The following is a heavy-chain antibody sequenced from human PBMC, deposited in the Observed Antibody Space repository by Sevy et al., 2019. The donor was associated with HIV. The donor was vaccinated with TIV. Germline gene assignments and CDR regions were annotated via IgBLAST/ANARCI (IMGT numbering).Heavy chain of an antibody. CDR2: IKSKTDGGTT. V-gene: IGHV3-15*01. CDR1: GFTFSNAW. Sequence: GSLRLSCAASGFTFSNAWMSWVRQAPGKGLEWVGRIKSKTDGGTTDYAAPVKGRFTISRDDSKNTLYLQMNSLKTEDTAVYYCTTGPSIAARGTLFDYWGQGTLVTVSS. D-gene: IGHD6-6*01. J-gene: IGHJ4*02. CDR3: TTGPSIAARGTLFDY.